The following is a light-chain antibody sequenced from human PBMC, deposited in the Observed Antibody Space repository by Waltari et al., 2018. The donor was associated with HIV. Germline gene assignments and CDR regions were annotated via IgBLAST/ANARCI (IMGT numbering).Light chain of an antibody. CDR1: GSNIGSRT. CDR3: AAWDDSLSGFV. Sequence: QSVLTQPPSLSAAPGHKINISCSVGGSNIGSRTVHWYQQLPSRAPKLIIDHDHRRPSGVSDRFTASKSGTSASLFISKLQAADEATYYCAAWDDSLSGFVFGGGT. CDR2: HDH. J-gene: IGLJ3*02. V-gene: IGLV1-44*01.